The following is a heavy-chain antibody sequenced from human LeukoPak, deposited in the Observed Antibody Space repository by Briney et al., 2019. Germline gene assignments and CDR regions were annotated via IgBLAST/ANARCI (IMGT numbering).Heavy chain of an antibody. J-gene: IGHJ1*01. Sequence: ASVKVSCKASGYTFTGYYMHWVRQAPGQGLEWMGWINPNSGGTNYAQKFQGRVTMTRDTSISTAYMELSRLRSDDTAVYYCARVTWFGELLLAEYFQHWGQGTLVTASS. CDR1: GYTFTGYY. CDR3: ARVTWFGELLLAEYFQH. V-gene: IGHV1-2*02. D-gene: IGHD3-10*01. CDR2: INPNSGGT.